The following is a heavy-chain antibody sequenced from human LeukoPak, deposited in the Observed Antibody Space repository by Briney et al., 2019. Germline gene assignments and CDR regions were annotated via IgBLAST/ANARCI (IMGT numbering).Heavy chain of an antibody. CDR1: GGSISSSSYY. J-gene: IGHJ4*02. CDR2: IYYSGST. D-gene: IGHD2-15*01. Sequence: SETLSLTCTVSGGSISSSSYYWGWIRHPPEKGLEWIGSIYYSGSTYYNPSLKSRVTISVDTSKNQFSLKLSSVTAADTAVYYCARQKVVPDYWGQGTLVTVSS. V-gene: IGHV4-39*01. CDR3: ARQKVVPDY.